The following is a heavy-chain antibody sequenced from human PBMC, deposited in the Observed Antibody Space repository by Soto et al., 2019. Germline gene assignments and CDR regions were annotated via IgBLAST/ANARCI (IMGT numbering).Heavy chain of an antibody. J-gene: IGHJ6*02. V-gene: IGHV1-69*13. CDR2: IIPIFGTA. Sequence: SVKVSCKAPGGTFSSYAISWVRQAPGQGLEWMGGIIPIFGTANYAQKFQGRVTITADESTSTAYMELSSLRSEDTAVYYCARGGYYDSTSPYGMDVWGQGTTVTVSS. CDR3: ARGGYYDSTSPYGMDV. CDR1: GGTFSSYA. D-gene: IGHD3-3*01.